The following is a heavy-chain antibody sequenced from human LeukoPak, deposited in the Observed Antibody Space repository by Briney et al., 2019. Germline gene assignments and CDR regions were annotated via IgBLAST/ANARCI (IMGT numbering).Heavy chain of an antibody. D-gene: IGHD1-26*01. CDR1: GGSISSGDYY. CDR2: IYYSGST. Sequence: SQTLSLTCTVSGGSISSGDYYWSWIRQPPGKGLEWIGYIYYSGSTYYNPSLKSRVTISVDTSKNQFSLKLSSVTAADTAVYYCARFVMSGSYLDYWGQGTLVTASS. CDR3: ARFVMSGSYLDY. J-gene: IGHJ4*02. V-gene: IGHV4-30-4*01.